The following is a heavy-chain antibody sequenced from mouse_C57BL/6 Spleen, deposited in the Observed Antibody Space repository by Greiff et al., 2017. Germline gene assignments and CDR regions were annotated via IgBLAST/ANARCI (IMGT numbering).Heavy chain of an antibody. CDR3: ARRYGNSPFDC. CDR2: ISGGGGNT. D-gene: IGHD2-10*02. V-gene: IGHV5-9*04. CDR1: GFTFSSYT. J-gene: IGHJ2*01. Sequence: EVNLVESGGGLVKPGGSLKLSCAASGFTFSSYTMSWVRQTPEKRLEWVATISGGGGNTYYPDSVKGRFTISRDNAKNTLYLQMSSLRSEDTAMYYCARRYGNSPFDCWGQGTTLTVSS.